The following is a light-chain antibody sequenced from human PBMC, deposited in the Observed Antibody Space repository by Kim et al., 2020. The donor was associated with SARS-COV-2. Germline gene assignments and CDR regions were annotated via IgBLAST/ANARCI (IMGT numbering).Light chain of an antibody. Sequence: EAVMTQSPTTLSVSPGEGAILSCRASLSVNSNLAWYQQKPGQAPRLLIYGASTRATDIPARFSGGGSGTDFTLTISSLQSEDFAVYYCQQYHNWPFTFGPGTKWIS. CDR1: LSVNSN. CDR2: GAS. J-gene: IGKJ3*01. CDR3: QQYHNWPFT. V-gene: IGKV3-15*01.